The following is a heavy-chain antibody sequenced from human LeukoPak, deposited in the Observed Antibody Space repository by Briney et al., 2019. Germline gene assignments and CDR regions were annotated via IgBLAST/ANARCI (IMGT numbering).Heavy chain of an antibody. Sequence: GGSLRLSCVASGFTFSSYSMNWVRQAPGKGLEWVSSISSSSSYIYYADSVKGRFTISRDNAKNSLYLQMNSLRAEDTAVYYCARDRSFYYGSGSYFVDWGQGTLVTVSS. CDR1: GFTFSSYS. D-gene: IGHD3-10*01. J-gene: IGHJ4*02. V-gene: IGHV3-21*01. CDR3: ARDRSFYYGSGSYFVD. CDR2: ISSSSSYI.